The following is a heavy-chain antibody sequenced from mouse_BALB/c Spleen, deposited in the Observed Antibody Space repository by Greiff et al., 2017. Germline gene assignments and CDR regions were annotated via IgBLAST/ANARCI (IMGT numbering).Heavy chain of an antibody. CDR2: INPSSGYT. D-gene: IGHD1-1*01. CDR3: AGGLLRYYYFDY. Sequence: QVQLQQSGAELARPGASVKMSCKASGYTFTSYTMHWVKQRPGQGLEWIGYINPSSGYTNYNQKFKDKATLTADKSSSTAYMQLSSLTSEDSAVYYCAGGLLRYYYFDYWGQGTLVTVSA. V-gene: IGHV1-4*01. CDR1: GYTFTSYT. J-gene: IGHJ3*01.